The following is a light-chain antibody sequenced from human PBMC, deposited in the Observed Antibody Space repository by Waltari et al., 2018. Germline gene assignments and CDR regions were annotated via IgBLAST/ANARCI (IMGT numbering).Light chain of an antibody. J-gene: IGKJ1*01. Sequence: DIVMTQSPDSLAVSLGERATINCKSSQSVLYSSNNKNHLAWYQQKPGQPPKLLVYWASTRESGVPDRCSGSGSGTDFTLTISSLQAEDVAVYYCQQYYSLPWTFGQGTKVEIK. CDR1: QSVLYSSNNKNH. CDR3: QQYYSLPWT. V-gene: IGKV4-1*01. CDR2: WAS.